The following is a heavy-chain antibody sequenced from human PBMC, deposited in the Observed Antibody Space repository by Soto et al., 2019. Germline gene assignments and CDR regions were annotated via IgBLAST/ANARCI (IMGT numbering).Heavy chain of an antibody. D-gene: IGHD2-8*01. Sequence: ASVKVSCKASGYTFTSYDIDWVRQATGQGLEWMGGIIPIFGTANYAQKFQGRVTITADESTSTAYMELRSLRSDDTAVYYCARDGRNGGYFDYWGQGTLVTVSS. V-gene: IGHV1-69*13. CDR1: GYTFTSYD. J-gene: IGHJ4*02. CDR2: IIPIFGTA. CDR3: ARDGRNGGYFDY.